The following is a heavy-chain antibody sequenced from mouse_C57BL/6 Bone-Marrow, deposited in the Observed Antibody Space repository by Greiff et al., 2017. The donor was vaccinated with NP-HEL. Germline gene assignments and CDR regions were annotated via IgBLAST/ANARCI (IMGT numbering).Heavy chain of an antibody. CDR3: AMIYYYGSSYGYAMDY. V-gene: IGHV1-81*01. Sequence: QVQLQQSGAELARPGASVKLSCKASGYTFTSYGISWVKQRTGQGLEWIGEIYPRSGNTYYTEKFKGKATLTADKSSSTAYLELRSLTSEYSAVYFCAMIYYYGSSYGYAMDYWGQGTSVTVSS. CDR1: GYTFTSYG. J-gene: IGHJ4*01. D-gene: IGHD1-1*01. CDR2: IYPRSGNT.